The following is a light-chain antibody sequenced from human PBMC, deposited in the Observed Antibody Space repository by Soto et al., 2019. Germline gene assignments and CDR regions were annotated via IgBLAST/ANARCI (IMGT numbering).Light chain of an antibody. CDR3: QQDLRPPLT. Sequence: DIQMTQSPSTRSASVGDRVTMTCLASQSISSWLAWYQQKPGKAPKLLIYDASSLESGVPSRFSGSGSGTEFTLTISSLQPDDFATYYCQQDLRPPLTFGPGTKVDIK. CDR2: DAS. V-gene: IGKV1-5*01. J-gene: IGKJ3*01. CDR1: QSISSW.